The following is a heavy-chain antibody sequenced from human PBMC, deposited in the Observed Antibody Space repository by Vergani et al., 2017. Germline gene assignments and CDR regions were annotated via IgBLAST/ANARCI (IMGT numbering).Heavy chain of an antibody. V-gene: IGHV1-3*01. CDR2: INAGNGNT. J-gene: IGHJ3*02. CDR1: GYTFTSYA. Sequence: QVQLVQSGAEVKKPGASVKVSCKASGYTFTSYAMHWVRQAPGQRLEWMGWINAGNGNTKYSQKFQGRVTITRDTSASTAYMELSSLRSEDTAVYYCATHLTAGDSGGGDAFDIWGQGTMVTVSS. D-gene: IGHD2-15*01. CDR3: ATHLTAGDSGGGDAFDI.